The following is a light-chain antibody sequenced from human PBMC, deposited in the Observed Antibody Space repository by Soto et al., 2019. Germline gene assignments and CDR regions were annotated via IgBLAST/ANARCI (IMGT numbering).Light chain of an antibody. V-gene: IGLV2-14*01. J-gene: IGLJ1*01. CDR3: SSFTSSSTYV. CDR2: EVN. CDR1: ISDFGGYYY. Sequence: QSVLTQPASVSGSPGQSITISCTGTISDFGGYYYVSWYQHHPGKAPKLIIYEVNYRPSGVSNRFSGSKSGNTASLTISGLQAEDEADYYCSSFTSSSTYVFGTGTKLTVL.